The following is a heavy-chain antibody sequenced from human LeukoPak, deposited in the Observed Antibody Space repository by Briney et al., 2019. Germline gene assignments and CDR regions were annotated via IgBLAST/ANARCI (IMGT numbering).Heavy chain of an antibody. CDR2: IKQDGSEK. Sequence: PGGSLRLPCAGSGFTFSSYWMTWVRQAPGKGLEWVANIKQDGSEKYYVDSVKGRFAISRDNAKNSLYLQMNSLTAEDTAVYYCARPRDSGWSKTWDYWGQGTLVTVSS. CDR1: GFTFSSYW. V-gene: IGHV3-7*03. CDR3: ARPRDSGWSKTWDY. D-gene: IGHD6-13*01. J-gene: IGHJ4*02.